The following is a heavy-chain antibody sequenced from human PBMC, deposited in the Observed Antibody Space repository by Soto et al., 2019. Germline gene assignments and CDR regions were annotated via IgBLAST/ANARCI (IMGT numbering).Heavy chain of an antibody. D-gene: IGHD3-22*01. J-gene: IGHJ3*02. CDR3: ATAIDRAGGSLHYYDSSGYPDSFDI. CDR1: GGTFSSYA. Sequence: VKVSCKASGGTFSSYAISWVRQAPGQGLEWMGGIIPIFGTANYAQKFQGRVTITADESTSTAYMELSSLRSEDTVVYYCATAIDRAGGSLHYYDSSGYPDSFDIWGQGTMVTVSS. V-gene: IGHV1-69*13. CDR2: IIPIFGTA.